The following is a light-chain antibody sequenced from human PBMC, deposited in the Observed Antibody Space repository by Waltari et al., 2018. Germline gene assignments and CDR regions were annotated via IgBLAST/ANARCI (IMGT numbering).Light chain of an antibody. CDR3: QHSYSPLT. CDR2: AAS. V-gene: IGKV1-39*01. CDR1: QSISTY. Sequence: DIQMTQSPSSLSASVGDRVTITCRASQSISTYLNWYQQKPGKAPNLLIYAASSLQSGVPSRFSRSGSGTDFTLTISSLQPEDFATYYCQHSYSPLTFGGGTKVGSK. J-gene: IGKJ4*01.